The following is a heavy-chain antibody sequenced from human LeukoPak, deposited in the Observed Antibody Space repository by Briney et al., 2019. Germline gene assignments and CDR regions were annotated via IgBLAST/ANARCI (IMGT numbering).Heavy chain of an antibody. J-gene: IGHJ4*02. Sequence: SETLSLTCTVSGGSISSYYWGWIRQPPGKGQEWIGYIYYSGSTNYNPSLKSRVTISVDTSKNQFSLKLSSVTAADTAVYYCARLRYSGSYYFDYWGQGTLVTVSS. CDR3: ARLRYSGSYYFDY. CDR1: GGSISSYY. D-gene: IGHD1-26*01. V-gene: IGHV4-59*08. CDR2: IYYSGST.